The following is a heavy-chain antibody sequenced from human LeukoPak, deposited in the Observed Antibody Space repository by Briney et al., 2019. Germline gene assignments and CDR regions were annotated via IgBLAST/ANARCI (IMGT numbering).Heavy chain of an antibody. CDR2: TDPNSGGT. CDR3: ARDTNDYGDYGLLFDY. J-gene: IGHJ4*02. Sequence: ASVKVSCKASGYTFTGFYFHWVRQAPGQGLEWMGRTDPNSGGTNYAQKLQGRVTMTTDTSTSTAYMELRSLRSDDTAVYYCARDTNDYGDYGLLFDYWGQGTLVTVSS. CDR1: GYTFTGFY. V-gene: IGHV1-2*06. D-gene: IGHD4-17*01.